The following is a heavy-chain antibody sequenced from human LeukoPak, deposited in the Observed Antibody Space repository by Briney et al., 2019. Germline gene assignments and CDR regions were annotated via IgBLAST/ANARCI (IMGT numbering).Heavy chain of an antibody. J-gene: IGHJ4*02. V-gene: IGHV4-59*08. CDR2: IYYTGTT. CDR3: ARGPTIALDY. CDR1: GGSINNYY. Sequence: SETLSLTCTVSGGSINNYYWSWIRQSPGRGLEWIAYIYYTGTTNYNSSLKSRVTISLDTSKNQFSLTVTSVTAADTAVYYCARGPTIALDYWGQGTLVTVSS. D-gene: IGHD5-12*01.